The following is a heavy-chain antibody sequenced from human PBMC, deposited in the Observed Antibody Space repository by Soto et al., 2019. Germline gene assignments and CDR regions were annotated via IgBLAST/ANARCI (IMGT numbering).Heavy chain of an antibody. CDR1: GFSLTTSGVG. CDR2: IYWDDDN. J-gene: IGHJ4*02. Sequence: QITLKESGPTLVKPTQTLTLTCTFSGFSLTTSGVGVGWIRQPPGKALEWLALIYWDDDNRYSPSLTSRLTITKDTSENAVILTMTNVDPVDTATYYCAHRGLGGAGTFDYWGQGILVTVSS. D-gene: IGHD3-10*01. V-gene: IGHV2-5*02. CDR3: AHRGLGGAGTFDY.